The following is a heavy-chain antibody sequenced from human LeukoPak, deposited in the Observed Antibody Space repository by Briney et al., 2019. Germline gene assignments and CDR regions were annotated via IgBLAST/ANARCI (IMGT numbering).Heavy chain of an antibody. D-gene: IGHD6-19*01. Sequence: SETLSLTCTVSGGSISSSSYYWGWIRQPPGKGLEWIGSIYYSGSTYYNPSLKSRVTISVDTSKNQFSLKLSSVTAADTAVYYCARERYSSGPEVWGKGTTVTVSS. J-gene: IGHJ6*04. CDR3: ARERYSSGPEV. V-gene: IGHV4-39*07. CDR2: IYYSGST. CDR1: GGSISSSSYY.